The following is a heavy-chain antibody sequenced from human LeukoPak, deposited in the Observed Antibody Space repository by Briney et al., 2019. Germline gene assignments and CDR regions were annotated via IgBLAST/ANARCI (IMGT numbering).Heavy chain of an antibody. Sequence: SETLSLTCAVYGGSFSGYYWSWIRQPPGKGLEWIGEINHSGSTNYNPSLKSRVTISVDTSKNQFSLKLSSVTAADTAVYYCARRGSSSWYNAFDIWGQGTMVTVSS. CDR2: INHSGST. CDR1: GGSFSGYY. V-gene: IGHV4-34*01. J-gene: IGHJ3*02. D-gene: IGHD6-13*01. CDR3: ARRGSSSWYNAFDI.